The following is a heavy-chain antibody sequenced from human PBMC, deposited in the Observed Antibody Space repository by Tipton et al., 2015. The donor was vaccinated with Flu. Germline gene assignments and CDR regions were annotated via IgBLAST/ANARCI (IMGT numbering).Heavy chain of an antibody. CDR3: ATGHDYEDAFDI. CDR1: GFTFSSYG. J-gene: IGHJ3*02. V-gene: IGHV3-23*01. D-gene: IGHD4-17*01. Sequence: SLRLSCAASGFTFSSYGMHWVRQAPGKGLEWVSAISGSGGSTYYADSVKGRFTISRDNSKNTLYLQMNSLRAEDTAVYYCATGHDYEDAFDIWGQGTMVTVSS. CDR2: ISGSGGST.